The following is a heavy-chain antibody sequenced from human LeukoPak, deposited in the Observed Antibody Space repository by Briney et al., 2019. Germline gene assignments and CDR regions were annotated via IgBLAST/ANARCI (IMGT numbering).Heavy chain of an antibody. D-gene: IGHD3-3*01. CDR2: ISGSGGST. Sequence: GGSLRLSCAASGFTLRTYGMSWVRQAPGKGLEWVSAISGSGGSTYYADSVKGRFTISRDNSKNTLYLQMNSLRAEDTAVYYCAKTDRTGALGRFRMRSDAFDIWGQGTMVTVSS. CDR1: GFTLRTYG. CDR3: AKTDRTGALGRFRMRSDAFDI. J-gene: IGHJ3*02. V-gene: IGHV3-23*01.